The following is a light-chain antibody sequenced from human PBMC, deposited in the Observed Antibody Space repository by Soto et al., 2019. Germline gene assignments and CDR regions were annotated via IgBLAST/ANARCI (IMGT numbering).Light chain of an antibody. Sequence: QSVLTQPRSVSGSPGQSVTISCTGTSSDVGGFNYVSWYQQHPGKAPKLMIYAVSGRPSGVPERCSGSRSGNTAALTISRLQAEDEAYYSSCSYAGTYTEVFGTGTKVTVL. V-gene: IGLV2-11*01. CDR3: CSYAGTYTEV. CDR2: AVS. CDR1: SSDVGGFNY. J-gene: IGLJ1*01.